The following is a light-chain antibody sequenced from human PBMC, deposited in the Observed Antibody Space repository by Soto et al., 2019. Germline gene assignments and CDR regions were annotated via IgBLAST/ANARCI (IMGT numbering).Light chain of an antibody. CDR3: SSYTTSTTLI. CDR2: DVT. J-gene: IGLJ2*01. Sequence: QSALTQSASVSGSPGQSITISCTGTSSDVGRYKLVSWYQQHPGKSPKLMIYDVTNRPSGVSNRVSGSKSGNTASLTIFGLQAEDEADYYCSSYTTSTTLIFGGGTKLTVL. CDR1: SSDVGRYKL. V-gene: IGLV2-14*03.